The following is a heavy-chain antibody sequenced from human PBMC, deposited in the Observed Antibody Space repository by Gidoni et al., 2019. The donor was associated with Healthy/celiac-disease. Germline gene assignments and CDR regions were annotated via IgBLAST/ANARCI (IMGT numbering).Heavy chain of an antibody. D-gene: IGHD2-8*01. CDR3: ARAPGMVYALRYYYYYMDV. CDR2: IYYSGST. Sequence: QVQLQESGPGLVKPSQTLYLTCTVSGGSISSGGYYWSWIRQHPGKGLEWIGYIYYSGSTYYNPSLKSRVTISVDTSKNQFSLKLSSVTAADTAVYYCARAPGMVYALRYYYYYMDVWGKGTTVTVSS. J-gene: IGHJ6*03. CDR1: GGSISSGGYY. V-gene: IGHV4-31*03.